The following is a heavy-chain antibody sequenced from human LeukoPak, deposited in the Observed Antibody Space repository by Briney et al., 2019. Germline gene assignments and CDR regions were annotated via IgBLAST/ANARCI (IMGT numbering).Heavy chain of an antibody. CDR2: INHSGST. D-gene: IGHD4-17*01. CDR1: GGSFSGYY. Sequence: SETLSLTCAVYGGSFSGYYWSWIRQPPGKGLEWIGEINHSGSTNYNPSLKSRVTISVDTSKNQFSLKLSSVTAADTAVYYCARRPKSALGPTVTRGALGYWGQGTLVTVSS. CDR3: ARRPKSALGPTVTRGALGY. V-gene: IGHV4-34*01. J-gene: IGHJ4*02.